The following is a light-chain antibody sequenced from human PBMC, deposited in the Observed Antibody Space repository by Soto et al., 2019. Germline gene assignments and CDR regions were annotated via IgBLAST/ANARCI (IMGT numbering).Light chain of an antibody. CDR1: QSVSSY. Sequence: EIVLTQSPATLSLSPGERATLSCRASQSVSSYLAWYQQKPGQAPRLLIYDASNRATGIPARFSGSGSGTDFTLTTSSLEPEDFAVYYCQQRSNWPRYTSGQGTKPEIK. CDR2: DAS. J-gene: IGKJ2*01. V-gene: IGKV3-11*01. CDR3: QQRSNWPRYT.